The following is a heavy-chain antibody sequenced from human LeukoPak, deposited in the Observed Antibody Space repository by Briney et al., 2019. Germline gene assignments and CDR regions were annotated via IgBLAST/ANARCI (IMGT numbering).Heavy chain of an antibody. Sequence: ASVKVSCKASGYTFTGYYMHWVRQAPGQGLEWMGWINPNSGGTNYAQKFQDRVTMTRDTSISTAYMELSRLRSDDTAVYYCARDMYYYDSSGYHDYWGQGTLVTVSS. D-gene: IGHD3-22*01. J-gene: IGHJ4*02. CDR2: INPNSGGT. CDR3: ARDMYYYDSSGYHDY. V-gene: IGHV1-2*02. CDR1: GYTFTGYY.